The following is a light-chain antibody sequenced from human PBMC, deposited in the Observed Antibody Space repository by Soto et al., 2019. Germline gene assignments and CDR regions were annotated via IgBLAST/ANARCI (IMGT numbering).Light chain of an antibody. V-gene: IGKV3-20*01. CDR2: GAS. Sequence: EIVLTQSPGTLSLSPGERATLSCRASQSVASAYLAWYQHTPGQAPRLLIYGASSRATGIPDRFSGIGSGTDLTLTISSLEPEDFAVYYYQQYQSSRWTFDQGTKVEAK. CDR3: QQYQSSRWT. CDR1: QSVASAY. J-gene: IGKJ1*01.